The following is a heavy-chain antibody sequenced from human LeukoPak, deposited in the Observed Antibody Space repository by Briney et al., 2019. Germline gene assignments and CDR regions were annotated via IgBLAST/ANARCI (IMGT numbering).Heavy chain of an antibody. CDR2: ISDTGGST. CDR1: AFTFGSFG. Sequence: GGSLRLSCAASAFTFGSFGMSWVRQAPGTGLEWVSAISDTGGSTFYADSVKGGFTISRDNSKNTLYLQMNSLRAEDTAIYYCAKGRIQSYMAPEYWGQGTLVTVSS. V-gene: IGHV3-23*01. J-gene: IGHJ4*02. CDR3: AKGRIQSYMAPEY. D-gene: IGHD4-11*01.